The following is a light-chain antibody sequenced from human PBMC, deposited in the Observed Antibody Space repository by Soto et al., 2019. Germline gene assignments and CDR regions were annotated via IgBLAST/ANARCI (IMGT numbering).Light chain of an antibody. CDR3: CSYAGSYTYVV. CDR1: SSDVGTYDY. J-gene: IGLJ2*01. CDR2: DVT. V-gene: IGLV2-11*01. Sequence: QSALTQPRSVSGSPGQSVTISCTGTSSDVGTYDYVSWYQQHPGKDPKLMISDVTKPPSGVPDRFSGSKSGNTASLTISGLQSEAEADYYCCSYAGSYTYVVFGGGTKLTVL.